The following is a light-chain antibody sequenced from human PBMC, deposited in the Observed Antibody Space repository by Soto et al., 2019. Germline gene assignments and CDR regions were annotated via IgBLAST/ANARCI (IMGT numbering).Light chain of an antibody. CDR2: EDD. CDR1: SGSIASSY. V-gene: IGLV6-57*01. J-gene: IGLJ2*01. CDR3: QSYDTSLLI. Sequence: NFMLTQPHSVSESPGKTVTISCTRSSGSIASSYVQWYQLLPGSSPTTVIYEDDQRTAVVPDRFSGSVDTSSNSASLTISGLQTEDEADYFCQSYDTSLLIFGGGTKLTFL.